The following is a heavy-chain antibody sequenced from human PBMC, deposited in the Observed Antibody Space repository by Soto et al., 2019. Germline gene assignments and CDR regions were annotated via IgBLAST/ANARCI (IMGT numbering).Heavy chain of an antibody. J-gene: IGHJ4*02. D-gene: IGHD3-22*01. CDR2: ISYDGSDK. CDR3: ARDYYKYYDSSGYYRSPAY. V-gene: IGHV3-30-3*01. Sequence: GGSLRLSCAASGFTFSSYAMHWVRQAPGKGLEWVAVISYDGSDKDYADSVRGRFTISRDNSRNTLFLQMNSLRAEDTAVYYCARDYYKYYDSSGYYRSPAYWGQGTLVTVSS. CDR1: GFTFSSYA.